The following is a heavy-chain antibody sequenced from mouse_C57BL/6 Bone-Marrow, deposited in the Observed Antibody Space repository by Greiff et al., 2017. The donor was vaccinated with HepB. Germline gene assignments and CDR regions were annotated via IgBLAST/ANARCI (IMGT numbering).Heavy chain of an antibody. CDR1: GYTFTSYW. V-gene: IGHV1-64*01. CDR3: AQFITTVVAKPWFAY. J-gene: IGHJ3*01. D-gene: IGHD1-1*01. CDR2: IHPNSGST. Sequence: QVQLQQPGAELVKPGASVKLSCKASGYTFTSYWMHWVKQRPGQGLEWIGMIHPNSGSTNYNEKFKSKATLTVDKSSSTAYMQLSSLTSEDSAVYYCAQFITTVVAKPWFAYWGQGTLVTVSA.